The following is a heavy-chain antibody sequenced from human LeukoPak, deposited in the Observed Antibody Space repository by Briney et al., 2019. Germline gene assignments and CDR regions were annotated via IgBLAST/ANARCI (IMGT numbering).Heavy chain of an antibody. CDR2: IRYDGSNK. CDR1: GFHFSNYG. Sequence: GGTLRLSCATSGFHFSNYGMNWVRQAPGKGLEWVAFIRYDGSNKYYADSVKGRFTISGDNSKNTLYLQMNSLRAEDTAVYYCAKDRVSSGYLLPVDPWGQGTLVTVSS. J-gene: IGHJ5*02. D-gene: IGHD3-22*01. CDR3: AKDRVSSGYLLPVDP. V-gene: IGHV3-30*02.